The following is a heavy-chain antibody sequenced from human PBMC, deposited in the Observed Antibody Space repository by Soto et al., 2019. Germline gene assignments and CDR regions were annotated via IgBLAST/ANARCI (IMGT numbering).Heavy chain of an antibody. CDR1: GYTFTSYY. CDR3: ARDLGPLYCSGGSCYPSQNAFDI. J-gene: IGHJ3*02. CDR2: INPSGGST. Sequence: QVQLVQSGAEVKKPGASVKVSCKASGYTFTSYYMHWVRQAPGQGLEWMGIINPSGGSTSYAQKFQGRVTMTRDTSTSTVYMELSSLRSEDTAVYYCARDLGPLYCSGGSCYPSQNAFDIWGQGTMVTVSS. V-gene: IGHV1-46*01. D-gene: IGHD2-15*01.